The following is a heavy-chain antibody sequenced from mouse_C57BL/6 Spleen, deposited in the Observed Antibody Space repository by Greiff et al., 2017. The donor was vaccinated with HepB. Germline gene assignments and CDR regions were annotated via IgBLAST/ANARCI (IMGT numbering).Heavy chain of an antibody. D-gene: IGHD1-1*01. CDR1: GYTFTSYW. V-gene: IGHV1-59*01. J-gene: IGHJ2*01. CDR3: SISAGAIPYYFDY. Sequence: QVQLQQSGAELVRPGTSVKLSCKASGYTFTSYWMYWVKQRPGKGLEWIGVIDPYDSYTNYNQKFKGKATLTVDTSSSTAYMQLSSLTSEDSAVSYCSISAGAIPYYFDYWGQGTTLTVSS. CDR2: IDPYDSYT.